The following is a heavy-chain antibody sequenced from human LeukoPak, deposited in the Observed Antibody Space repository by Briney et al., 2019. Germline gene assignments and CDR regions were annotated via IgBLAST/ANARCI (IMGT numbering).Heavy chain of an antibody. CDR2: INPNSGGT. D-gene: IGHD6-19*01. J-gene: IGHJ5*02. V-gene: IGHV1-2*06. CDR3: TRAKGAVDHNWFDP. Sequence: ASVTVSCKASGYTFTGYYMHWVRQAPGQGLEWMGRINPNSGGTNSAQKFQGRVTMTRDTSISTAYMELSRLRFDDTAMYYCTRAKGAVDHNWFDPWGQGTLVTVSS. CDR1: GYTFTGYY.